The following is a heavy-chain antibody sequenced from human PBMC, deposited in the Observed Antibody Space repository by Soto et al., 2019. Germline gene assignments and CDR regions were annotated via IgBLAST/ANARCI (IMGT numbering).Heavy chain of an antibody. D-gene: IGHD5-12*01. CDR3: ARALKMATIARHLDY. CDR1: GGSISSGDYY. CDR2: IYYSGST. V-gene: IGHV4-30-4*01. J-gene: IGHJ4*02. Sequence: PSETLSLTCTVSGGSISSGDYYWSWIRQPPEKGLEWIGYIYYSGSTYYNPSLKSRVTISVDTSKNQFSLKLSSATAADTAVYYCARALKMATIARHLDYWGQGTLVTVSS.